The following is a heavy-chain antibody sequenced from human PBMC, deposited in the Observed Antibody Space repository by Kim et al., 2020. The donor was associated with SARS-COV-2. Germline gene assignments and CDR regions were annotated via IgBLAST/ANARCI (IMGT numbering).Heavy chain of an antibody. V-gene: IGHV3-33*01. CDR3: ARDKSAPCWGRTGGVCYGLDY. CDR1: GFTFSSYG. J-gene: IGHJ4*02. CDR2: IWYDGSNK. D-gene: IGHD2-8*02. Sequence: GGSLRLSCAASGFTFSSYGMHWVRQAPGKGLEWVAVIWYDGSNKYYADSVKGRFTISRDNSKNTLYLQMNSLRAEDTAVYYCARDKSAPCWGRTGGVCYGLDYWGQGTLVTVSS.